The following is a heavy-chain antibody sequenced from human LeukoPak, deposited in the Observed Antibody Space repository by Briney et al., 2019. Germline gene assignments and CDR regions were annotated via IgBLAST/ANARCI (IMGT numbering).Heavy chain of an antibody. V-gene: IGHV4-39*01. D-gene: IGHD2-8*01. CDR2: IYYSGST. Sequence: PSETLSLTCTVSGGSISSSSYYWGWIRQPPGKGLEWIGSIYYSGSTYYNPSLESRVTISVDTSKNQFSLKLSSVTAADTAVYYCAGGYCTNGVCYSGVDYWGQGTLVTVSS. CDR3: AGGYCTNGVCYSGVDY. CDR1: GGSISSSSYY. J-gene: IGHJ4*02.